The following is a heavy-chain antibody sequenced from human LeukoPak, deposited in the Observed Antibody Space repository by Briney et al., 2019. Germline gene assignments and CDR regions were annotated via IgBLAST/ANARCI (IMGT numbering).Heavy chain of an antibody. CDR2: ISSSSSTI. CDR3: ARDQPGYGVDY. Sequence: GGSLRLSCAASGFTFSSYSMNWVRQAPGKGLEWVSYISSSSSTIYYADSVKGRFTISRDNAKNSLYLQMNSLRAEDTAVYYCARDQPGYGVDYWGQGTLVTVSS. V-gene: IGHV3-48*04. CDR1: GFTFSSYS. D-gene: IGHD5-12*01. J-gene: IGHJ4*02.